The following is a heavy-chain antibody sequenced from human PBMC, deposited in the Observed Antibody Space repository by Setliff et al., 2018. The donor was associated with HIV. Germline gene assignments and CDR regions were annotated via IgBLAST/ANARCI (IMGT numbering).Heavy chain of an antibody. CDR1: GFTFDDYG. J-gene: IGHJ5*02. CDR3: ARVFLRTNAVYGVVSNLFDP. V-gene: IGHV3-20*04. D-gene: IGHD3-3*01. CDR2: INWNGGNT. Sequence: PGGSLRLSCAASGFTFDDYGMSWVRQPPGKGLEWVSGINWNGGNTGYADSVKGRFTISRDNAKNSLYLQMNSLRAEDTALYYCARVFLRTNAVYGVVSNLFDPWGQGTLVTVSS.